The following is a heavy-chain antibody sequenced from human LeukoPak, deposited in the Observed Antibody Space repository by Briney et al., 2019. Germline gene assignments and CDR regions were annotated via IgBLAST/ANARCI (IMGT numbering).Heavy chain of an antibody. J-gene: IGHJ4*02. Sequence: ASVKVSCKASGYTFTNYHISWVRQATGQGLEWMGWISTYNGNANYAQNPQGRVTMTTDTSTSTAYMELRSLRSDDTAVYYCALISYCTTITCYFLDYWGQGTLVTVSS. CDR2: ISTYNGNA. CDR1: GYTFTNYH. D-gene: IGHD2-8*01. V-gene: IGHV1-18*01. CDR3: ALISYCTTITCYFLDY.